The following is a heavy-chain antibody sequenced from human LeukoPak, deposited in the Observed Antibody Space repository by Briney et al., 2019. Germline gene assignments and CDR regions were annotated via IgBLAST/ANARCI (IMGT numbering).Heavy chain of an antibody. D-gene: IGHD3-10*01. CDR3: ASGLWFGEFNWFDP. V-gene: IGHV4-34*01. J-gene: IGHJ5*02. CDR1: GGSFSGYY. Sequence: SETLSLTCAVNGGSFSGYYWSWIRQPPGKGLEWIGEINHSGSTNYNPSLKSRVTISVDTSKNQFSLKLSSVTAADTAVYYCASGLWFGEFNWFDPWGQGTLVTVSS. CDR2: INHSGST.